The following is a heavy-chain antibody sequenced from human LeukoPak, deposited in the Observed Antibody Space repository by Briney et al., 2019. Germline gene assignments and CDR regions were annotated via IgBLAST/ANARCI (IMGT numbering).Heavy chain of an antibody. D-gene: IGHD4-11*01. CDR1: GFAFNTYS. V-gene: IGHV3-48*02. CDR3: VRDAAYSAFNM. J-gene: IGHJ3*02. Sequence: GGSLRLSCAASGFAFNTYSMNWVRQAPGKGLQWVSSITTSSTTKYYADSVKGRFTISRDNAKNSLYLQMDSLRDEDTAVYYCVRDAAYSAFNMWGQGTMVTVSS. CDR2: ITTSSTTK.